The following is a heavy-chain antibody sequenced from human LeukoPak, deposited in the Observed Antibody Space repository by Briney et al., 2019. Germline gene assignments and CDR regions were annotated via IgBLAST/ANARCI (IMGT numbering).Heavy chain of an antibody. J-gene: IGHJ4*02. Sequence: ASVKVSCKASGYTFTRYAINWLRQAPEQGREWMGWINMYTANPAYAQGFTERFVFSLDTSVTTAYLQISNLKTEDTAVYYCARHDNDDDFDYWGQGTLVTVSS. CDR2: INMYTANP. V-gene: IGHV7-4-1*02. D-gene: IGHD3-16*01. CDR3: ARHDNDDDFDY. CDR1: GYTFTRYA.